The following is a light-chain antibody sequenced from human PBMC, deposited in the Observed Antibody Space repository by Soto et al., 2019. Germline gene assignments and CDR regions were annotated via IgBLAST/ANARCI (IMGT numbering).Light chain of an antibody. CDR1: QSISSW. Sequence: DIQMTQSPSTLSVSVGDRVTITCRVSQSISSWLAWYQQKPGKAPKLLIYDASSLESGVPSRFSGSGSGTEFTLTISSLQPDDFATYYCQQYNSYSTFGQGTKVEIK. J-gene: IGKJ1*01. V-gene: IGKV1-5*01. CDR3: QQYNSYST. CDR2: DAS.